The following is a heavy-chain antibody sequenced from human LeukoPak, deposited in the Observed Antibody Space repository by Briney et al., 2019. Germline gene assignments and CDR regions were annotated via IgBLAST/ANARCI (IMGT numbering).Heavy chain of an antibody. CDR3: ASARKAVFDY. Sequence: SVKVSCKASGGTFSSYAISWVRQAPGQGLEWMGRIIPIFGTANYGQKFQGRVTITTDESTSTAYMELSSLRSEDTAVYYCASARKAVFDYWGQGTLVTVSS. V-gene: IGHV1-69*05. J-gene: IGHJ4*02. CDR1: GGTFSSYA. D-gene: IGHD2-15*01. CDR2: IIPIFGTA.